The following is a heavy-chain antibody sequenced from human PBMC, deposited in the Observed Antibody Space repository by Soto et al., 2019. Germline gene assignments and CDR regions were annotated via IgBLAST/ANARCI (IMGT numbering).Heavy chain of an antibody. CDR1: GFTFSSYG. D-gene: IGHD3-10*01. CDR2: ISYDGSNK. Sequence: GGSLRLSCAASGFTFSSYGMHWVRQAPGKGLEWVAVISYDGSNKYYADSVKGRFTISRDNSKNTLYLQMNSLRAEDTAVYYCAKDRVVLLWFGELSIFDYWGQGTLVTVSS. CDR3: AKDRVVLLWFGELSIFDY. J-gene: IGHJ4*02. V-gene: IGHV3-30*18.